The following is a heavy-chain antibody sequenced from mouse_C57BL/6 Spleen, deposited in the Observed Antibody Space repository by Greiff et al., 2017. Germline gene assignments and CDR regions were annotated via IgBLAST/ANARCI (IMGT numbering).Heavy chain of an antibody. J-gene: IGHJ4*01. CDR2: IWSGGST. CDR3: ARNSYDYDEDLDAMDY. D-gene: IGHD2-4*01. Sequence: VNLVESGPGLVQPSQSLSITCTVSGFSLTSYGVHWVRQSPGKGLEWLGVIWSGGSTDYNAAFISRLSISKDNSKSQVFFKMNSLQADDTAIYYCARNSYDYDEDLDAMDYWGQGTSVTVSS. CDR1: GFSLTSYG. V-gene: IGHV2-2*01.